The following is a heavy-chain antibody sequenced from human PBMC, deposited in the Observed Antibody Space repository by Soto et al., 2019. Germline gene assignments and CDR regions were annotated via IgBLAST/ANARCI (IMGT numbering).Heavy chain of an antibody. J-gene: IGHJ4*02. CDR1: GGSVTSGGYY. V-gene: IGHV4-31*03. Sequence: TSETLSLTCTVSGGSVTSGGYYWILIRQHPGKGLEWLGYIYYNGNTYYNPSLKSRGTISVDTSQNQFSLNLTSVTAADTAIYYCVKWDWLQPNHWGPGILVTVSS. CDR3: VKWDWLQPNH. CDR2: IYYNGNT. D-gene: IGHD1-26*01.